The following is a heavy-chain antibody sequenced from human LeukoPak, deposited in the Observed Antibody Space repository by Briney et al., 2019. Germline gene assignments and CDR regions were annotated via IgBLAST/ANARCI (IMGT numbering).Heavy chain of an antibody. Sequence: SETLSLTCTVSGGSISSDYWNWIRQPPGKGLEWIGYIYYSGSTNYNPSLKSRVTISVDTSKNQFSLKLSSVTAADTAVYYCAREPGGGDDAFDIWGQGTMVTVSS. CDR2: IYYSGST. CDR1: GGSISSDY. J-gene: IGHJ3*02. V-gene: IGHV4-59*12. CDR3: AREPGGGDDAFDI. D-gene: IGHD4-17*01.